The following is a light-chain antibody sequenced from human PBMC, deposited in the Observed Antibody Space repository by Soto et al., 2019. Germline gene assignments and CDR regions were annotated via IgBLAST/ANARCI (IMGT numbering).Light chain of an antibody. CDR2: KAS. J-gene: IGKJ1*01. CDR1: QSIGNF. CDR3: QQFYNYWT. Sequence: DLQMTQSPSTLSASVGDRVTITCRASQSIGNFLAWFQQTPGKAPKLLIYKASSLESGVPSRFSGSGSGTEFTLTISSLQPDDFATYYCQQFYNYWTFGQGTKVEIK. V-gene: IGKV1-5*03.